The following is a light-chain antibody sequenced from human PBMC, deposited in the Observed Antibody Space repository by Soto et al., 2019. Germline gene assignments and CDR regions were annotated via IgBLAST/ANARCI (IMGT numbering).Light chain of an antibody. CDR3: SSSAGSNNYV. J-gene: IGLJ1*01. Sequence: QSALTQPPSASGSPGQSVTISCRGTSSDVGGYNFVSWYQQHPGKAPKFLIYEVRKRPSGVPARFSGSKSGNTASLTISGLQAEDEADYYCSSSAGSNNYVFGTGTKVTVL. CDR1: SSDVGGYNF. CDR2: EVR. V-gene: IGLV2-8*01.